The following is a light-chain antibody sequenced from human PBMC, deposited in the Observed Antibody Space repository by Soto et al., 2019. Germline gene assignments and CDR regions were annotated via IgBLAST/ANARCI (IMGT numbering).Light chain of an antibody. J-gene: IGKJ1*01. CDR3: QQTFNTTWT. CDR1: QSITNY. V-gene: IGKV1-39*01. CDR2: SAS. Sequence: DIQMTQSPSSLSSSVGDRVTITCRASQSITNYLNWYQQKPGKAPKLLIYSASSVQSGVPSRFSGSGSGTAFTLTITNLQPEDFASYYCQQTFNTTWTFGQGSRVEIK.